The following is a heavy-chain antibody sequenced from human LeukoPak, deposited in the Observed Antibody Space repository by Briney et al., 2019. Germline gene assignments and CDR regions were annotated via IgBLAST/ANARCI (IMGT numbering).Heavy chain of an antibody. Sequence: ASVKVSCKASGYTFSSHGISWVRQAPGQGLEWMGWISGYNGNTNYAHKLQGRVTMTTDTSTSTAYMELRSLRSDDTAVYYCAREVSSGWSYYYYYGMDVWGQGTTVTVSS. CDR3: AREVSSGWSYYYYYGMDV. CDR2: ISGYNGNT. D-gene: IGHD6-19*01. V-gene: IGHV1-18*01. J-gene: IGHJ6*02. CDR1: GYTFSSHG.